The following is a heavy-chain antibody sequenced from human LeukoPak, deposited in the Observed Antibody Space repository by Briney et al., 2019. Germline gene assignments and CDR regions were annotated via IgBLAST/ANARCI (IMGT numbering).Heavy chain of an antibody. CDR2: IKSKTDGGTT. CDR3: TTDYYGSGSYYNTLLSLFDY. V-gene: IGHV3-15*01. D-gene: IGHD3-10*01. CDR1: GFTFSNAW. Sequence: PGGSLRLSCAASGFTFSNAWMSWVRQAPGKGLGWVGRIKSKTDGGTTDYAAPVKGRFTISRDDSKNTLYLQMNSLKTEDTAVYYCTTDYYGSGSYYNTLLSLFDYWGQGTLVTVSS. J-gene: IGHJ4*02.